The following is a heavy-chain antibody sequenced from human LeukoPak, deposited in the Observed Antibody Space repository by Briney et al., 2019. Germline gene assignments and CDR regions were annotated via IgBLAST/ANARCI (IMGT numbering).Heavy chain of an antibody. CDR3: AREDCGGDCFLFDH. J-gene: IGHJ4*02. D-gene: IGHD2-21*02. Sequence: GGSLRLSCAASGFTFRSYSMNWMRQAPGKGLEWVSSITSGSSYIYYADSVKGRFTISRDNAKSSLFLQMNSLRAEDTAVYYCAREDCGGDCFLFDHWRQGTLVTVSS. CDR1: GFTFRSYS. CDR2: ITSGSSYI. V-gene: IGHV3-21*01.